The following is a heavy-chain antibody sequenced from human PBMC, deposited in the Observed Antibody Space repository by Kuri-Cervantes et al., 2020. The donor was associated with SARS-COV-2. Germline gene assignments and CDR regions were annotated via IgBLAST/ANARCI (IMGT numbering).Heavy chain of an antibody. Sequence: GESLKISCAASGFTFSSYSMNWARQAPGKGLEWVSVINFNGRDTFYADSVKGRFTISRDNSKDTVYLQLHSLRAEDTAIYFCAKGLTPTPPTRYYDSWGPGTLVTVSS. CDR1: GFTFSSYS. J-gene: IGHJ5*01. CDR3: AKGLTPTPPTRYYDS. V-gene: IGHV3-23*05. D-gene: IGHD2-15*01. CDR2: INFNGRDT.